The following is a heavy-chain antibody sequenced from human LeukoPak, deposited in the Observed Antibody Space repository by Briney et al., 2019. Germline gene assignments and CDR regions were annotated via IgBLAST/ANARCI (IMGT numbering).Heavy chain of an antibody. CDR2: ISSSSSYI. V-gene: IGHV3-21*01. D-gene: IGHD3-22*01. Sequence: GGSLRLSCAASGFFFSSYSMNWVRQAPGKGLEWVSSISSSSSYIFYADSVKGRFTISRDNAKNSLYLQMNSLRAEDTAVYYCARDRDDTSGYYPRALKYWGQGTLVTVSS. J-gene: IGHJ4*02. CDR1: GFFFSSYS. CDR3: ARDRDDTSGYYPRALKY.